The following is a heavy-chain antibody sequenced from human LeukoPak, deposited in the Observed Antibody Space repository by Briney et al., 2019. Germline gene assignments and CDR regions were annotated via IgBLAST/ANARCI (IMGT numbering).Heavy chain of an antibody. J-gene: IGHJ1*01. V-gene: IGHV3-15*01. Sequence: GGSLRLSCAASGFTFTDVWMTWVRQAPGKGLEWVGRIKRKTDGGTTDYAAPVKGRFTISRDDSQNTLYLQMNSLRAEDTAVYYCAKVIGYSSGWRAEYFQHWGQGTLVTVSS. CDR2: IKRKTDGGTT. CDR1: GFTFTDVW. CDR3: AKVIGYSSGWRAEYFQH. D-gene: IGHD6-19*01.